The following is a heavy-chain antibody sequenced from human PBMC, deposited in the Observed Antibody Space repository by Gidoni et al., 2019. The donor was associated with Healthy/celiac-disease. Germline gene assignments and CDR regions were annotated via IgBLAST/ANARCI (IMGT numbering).Heavy chain of an antibody. D-gene: IGHD1-26*01. J-gene: IGHJ2*01. CDR2: IYPGDSDT. CDR3: ASPAIDSGSYSGYFDL. CDR1: GYSFTSYW. V-gene: IGHV5-51*01. Sequence: EVQLVQSGAAVKKPGESLKISCKGSGYSFTSYWIGWVRQMPGKGLEWIGIIYPGDSDTRYSPSFQGQVTISADKSISTAYLQWSSLKASDTAMYYCASPAIDSGSYSGYFDLWGRGTLVTVSS.